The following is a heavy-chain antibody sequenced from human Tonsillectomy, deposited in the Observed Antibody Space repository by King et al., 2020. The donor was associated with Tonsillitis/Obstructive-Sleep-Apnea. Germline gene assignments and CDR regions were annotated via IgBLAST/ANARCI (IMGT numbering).Heavy chain of an antibody. V-gene: IGHV3-9*01. D-gene: IGHD1-14*01. Sequence: VQLVESGGGLVQPGRSLRLSCAASGFTFDDYAMHWVRQAPGKGLEWVSGISWNSGSIGYADSVKGRFTISRDNAKNSLYLQMNSLRAEDTALYYCAKDGKGGGPFEEPPYWGQGTLVTVSS. CDR2: ISWNSGSI. CDR1: GFTFDDYA. J-gene: IGHJ4*02. CDR3: AKDGKGGGPFEEPPY.